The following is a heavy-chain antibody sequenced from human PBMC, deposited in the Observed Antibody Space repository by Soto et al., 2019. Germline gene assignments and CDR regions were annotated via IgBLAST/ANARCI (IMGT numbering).Heavy chain of an antibody. CDR2: ISGSGGST. Sequence: GGSLRLSCAASGFTFSSYAMSWVRQAPGKGLEWVSAISGSGGSTYYADSVKGRFTISRDNSKNTLYLQMNSLRAEDTAVYYCAKEIGAITIFGLVLRSDAFDIWGQGTMVTVSS. J-gene: IGHJ3*02. V-gene: IGHV3-23*01. D-gene: IGHD3-3*01. CDR3: AKEIGAITIFGLVLRSDAFDI. CDR1: GFTFSSYA.